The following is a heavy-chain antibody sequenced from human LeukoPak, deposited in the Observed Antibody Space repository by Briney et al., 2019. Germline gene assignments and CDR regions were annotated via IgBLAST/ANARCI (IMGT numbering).Heavy chain of an antibody. D-gene: IGHD3-16*01. J-gene: IGHJ4*02. Sequence: SETLSLTCTVSGGSISSSSYYWGWIRQPPGKGLEWIGSIYYSGSTYYNPSLKSRVTISVDTSKNQFSLKLSSVTAADTAVYYCARHQVMGRRDSPFDYWGQGTLVTVSS. CDR2: IYYSGST. CDR1: GGSISSSSYY. CDR3: ARHQVMGRRDSPFDY. V-gene: IGHV4-39*01.